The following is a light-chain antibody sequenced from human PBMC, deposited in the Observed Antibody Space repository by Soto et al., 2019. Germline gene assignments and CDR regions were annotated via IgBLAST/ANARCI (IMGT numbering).Light chain of an antibody. V-gene: IGKV1-6*01. CDR1: QAITND. CDR3: LQDYNYPRT. Sequence: AIQMTQSPSSLSASVGDRVTITCRASQAITNDLGWYQQKPGKAPQLLIYAASILQSGVPSRFSGSGSGTDFTLTISSLQAEDFATYYCLQDYNYPRTFGQGTKVDIK. J-gene: IGKJ1*01. CDR2: AAS.